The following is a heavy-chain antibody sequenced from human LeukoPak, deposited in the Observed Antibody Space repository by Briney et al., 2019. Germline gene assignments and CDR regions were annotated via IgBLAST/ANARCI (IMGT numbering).Heavy chain of an antibody. Sequence: GGSLRLSCAASGFTFSSYGMHWVRQAPGKGLEWVAVIWYDGSNKYYADSVKGRFTISRDNSKNTLYLQMTSLGAEDTAVYYYAKDHIWNGIAIYGVTEDWGQGTLVTVSS. V-gene: IGHV3-33*06. CDR2: IWYDGSNK. J-gene: IGHJ4*02. D-gene: IGHD3-3*01. CDR1: GFTFSSYG. CDR3: AKDHIWNGIAIYGVTED.